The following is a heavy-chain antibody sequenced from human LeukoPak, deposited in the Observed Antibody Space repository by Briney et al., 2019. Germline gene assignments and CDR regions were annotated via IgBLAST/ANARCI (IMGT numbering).Heavy chain of an antibody. V-gene: IGHV1-2*02. Sequence: ASVKVSCEASGYTFTGYYIHWVRQAPGQGLEWMGWINPNNGNTNYAQKFQGRVTMTRDTSISTAYMELSRLKSDDTAVYYCARDVDSSSYDWGQGTLVTVSS. CDR3: ARDVDSSSYD. CDR2: INPNNGNT. J-gene: IGHJ4*02. D-gene: IGHD6-6*01. CDR1: GYTFTGYY.